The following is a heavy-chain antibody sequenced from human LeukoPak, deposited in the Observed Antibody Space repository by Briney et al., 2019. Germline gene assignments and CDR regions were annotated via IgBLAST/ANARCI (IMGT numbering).Heavy chain of an antibody. D-gene: IGHD1-1*01. CDR1: GYTFTGYY. CDR2: INPNSGGT. Sequence: ASVKVSCKASGYTFTGYYMHWVRQAPGQGLEWMGWINPNSGGTNCAQKFQGRVTMTRDTSISTAYMELSRLRSDDTAVYYCARARFSWNPNWFDPWGQGTLVTVSS. V-gene: IGHV1-2*02. CDR3: ARARFSWNPNWFDP. J-gene: IGHJ5*02.